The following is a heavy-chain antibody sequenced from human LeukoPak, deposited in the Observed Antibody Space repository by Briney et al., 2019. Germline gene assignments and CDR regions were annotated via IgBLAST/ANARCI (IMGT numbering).Heavy chain of an antibody. J-gene: IGHJ4*02. CDR1: GFTFSSYA. D-gene: IGHD3/OR15-3a*01. CDR2: ISYDGSNK. V-gene: IGHV3-30-3*01. Sequence: GGSLRLSCAASGFTFSSYAMHWVRKAPGKGLEWVAVISYDGSNKYYADSVKGRFTISRDNSKNTLYLQMNSLRAEDTAVYYCARDQGMDYYFDYWGQGTLVTVSS. CDR3: ARDQGMDYYFDY.